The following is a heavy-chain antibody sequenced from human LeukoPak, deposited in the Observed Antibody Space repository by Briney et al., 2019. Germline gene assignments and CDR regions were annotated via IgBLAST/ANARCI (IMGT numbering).Heavy chain of an antibody. D-gene: IGHD2-2*01. Sequence: SGGSLRLSCAASGFTFSNYWMIWVRQAPGKGLEWVAVMSYDGSNKYYADSVKGRFTISRDNSKNTLYLQMNSLRAEDTAVYYCAKDYCSSTSCYGIDYWGQGTLVTVSS. CDR3: AKDYCSSTSCYGIDY. V-gene: IGHV3-30*18. CDR1: GFTFSNYW. CDR2: MSYDGSNK. J-gene: IGHJ4*02.